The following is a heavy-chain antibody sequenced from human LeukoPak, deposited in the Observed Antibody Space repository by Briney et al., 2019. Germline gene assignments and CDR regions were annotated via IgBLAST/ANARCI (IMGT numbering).Heavy chain of an antibody. V-gene: IGHV3-23*01. CDR1: GFTFRSYG. D-gene: IGHD3-16*01. CDR3: AKDLKGLYDYVRGSYAIDI. Sequence: PGGSLRLSCEASGFTFRSYGMSWVRQGPGKGLEWVSGISGRGGETDYADFVKGRFTISRDNSKNTLFLQMNSLRAEATAVYYCAKDLKGLYDYVRGSYAIDIWGHGTMVTVSS. J-gene: IGHJ3*02. CDR2: ISGRGGET.